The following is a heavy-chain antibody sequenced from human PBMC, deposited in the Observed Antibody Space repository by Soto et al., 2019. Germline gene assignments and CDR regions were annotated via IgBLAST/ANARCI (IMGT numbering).Heavy chain of an antibody. CDR3: RSSSRYSTDV. D-gene: IGHD6-13*01. CDR1: GGSITSSFY. J-gene: IGHJ6*02. Sequence: QLQLQESGPGLVKPSETLSPSCTVSGGSITSSFYWGWIRQPPGKGLEWIGSIYGTGNTYYNPSLKGRVTISADTSKNQFSLNLISVTAADTAVYYCRSSSRYSTDVWGQGATVTVSS. CDR2: IYGTGNT. V-gene: IGHV4-39*01.